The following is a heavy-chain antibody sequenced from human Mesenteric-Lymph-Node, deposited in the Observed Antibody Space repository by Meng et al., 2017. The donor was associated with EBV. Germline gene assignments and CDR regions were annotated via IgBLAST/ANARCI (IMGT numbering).Heavy chain of an antibody. J-gene: IGHJ5*02. V-gene: IGHV3-74*01. CDR1: AFTFSSYW. CDR3: AGSNKKWLHDA. Sequence: EVQRGGSGGGLVQPGGSLSLSGAASAFTFSSYWMHWVRQAPGKGLVWVSRINTDGSTTSYADSVKGRFTISRDNAKNTLYLQMNSLRAEDTAVYHCAGSNKKWLHDAWGQGTLVTVSS. CDR2: INTDGSTT. D-gene: IGHD5-12*01.